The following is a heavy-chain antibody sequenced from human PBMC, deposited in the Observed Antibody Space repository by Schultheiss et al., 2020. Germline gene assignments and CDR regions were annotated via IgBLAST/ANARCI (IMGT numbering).Heavy chain of an antibody. CDR3: ASQGSSTGATDY. V-gene: IGHV3-23*01. Sequence: GGSLRLSCAASGFTFDDYAMHWVRQAPGKGLEWVSGISWNSGSTYYADSVKGRFTISRDNSKNTLYLQMNSLRAEDTAVYYCASQGSSTGATDYWGQGTLVTVSS. CDR2: ISWNSGST. J-gene: IGHJ4*02. CDR1: GFTFDDYA. D-gene: IGHD1-26*01.